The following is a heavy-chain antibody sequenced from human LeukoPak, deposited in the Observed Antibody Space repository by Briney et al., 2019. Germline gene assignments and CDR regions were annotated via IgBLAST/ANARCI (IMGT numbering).Heavy chain of an antibody. V-gene: IGHV3-30*18. J-gene: IGHJ4*02. CDR2: ISYDGRNK. CDR1: GFTFNNYG. CDR3: AKGPLRGTAAAIDY. D-gene: IGHD2-2*01. Sequence: GKSLRLSCAPSGFTFNNYGMHWVRQAPGKGLEWVAVISYDGRNKHYPDSVKGRFTISRDISTDTLWLQMDSQRTEDTAVYYCAKGPLRGTAAAIDYWGQGTLVTVSS.